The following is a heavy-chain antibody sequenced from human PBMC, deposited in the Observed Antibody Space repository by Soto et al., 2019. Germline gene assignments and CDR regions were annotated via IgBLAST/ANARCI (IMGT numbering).Heavy chain of an antibody. V-gene: IGHV4-34*01. CDR3: ARVIGRIAAPPWRLDY. CDR2: INHSGST. J-gene: IGHJ4*02. CDR1: GGSVSGYY. D-gene: IGHD6-6*01. Sequence: SETLSLTCAVYGGSVSGYYWSWIRQPPGKGLEWIGEINHSGSTNYNPSLKSRVTISVDTSKNQFSLKLSSVTAADTAVYYCARVIGRIAAPPWRLDYWGQGTLVTVSS.